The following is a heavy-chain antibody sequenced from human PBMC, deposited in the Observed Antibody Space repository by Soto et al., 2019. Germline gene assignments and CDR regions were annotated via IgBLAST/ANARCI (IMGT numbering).Heavy chain of an antibody. CDR1: GGSFSGYY. J-gene: IGHJ4*02. V-gene: IGHV4-34*01. D-gene: IGHD7-27*01. CDR3: ARSAWGGYYFDY. Sequence: SETLSLTCAVYGGSFSGYYWSWIRQPPGKGLEWIGEINHSGSTNYNPSLKSRVTISVDTSKNQFSLKLSSVTAADTAVYYCARSAWGGYYFDYWGQGTLVTVSS. CDR2: INHSGST.